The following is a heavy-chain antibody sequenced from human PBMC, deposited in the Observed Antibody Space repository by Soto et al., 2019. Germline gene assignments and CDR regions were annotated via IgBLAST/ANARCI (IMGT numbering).Heavy chain of an antibody. V-gene: IGHV4-39*01. CDR1: GGSISARHTY. J-gene: IGHJ4*02. CDR2: FYDSGST. CDR3: ARAPDS. Sequence: QLQLQESGPGLLKPSETLSLTCTVSGGSISARHTYCGWIRQPPGKGLEWIGSFYDSGSTYYNPSLKIRVYISVDSSKNQCSLTLASLTAADTAVYYCARAPDSWGQGTLVTVSS.